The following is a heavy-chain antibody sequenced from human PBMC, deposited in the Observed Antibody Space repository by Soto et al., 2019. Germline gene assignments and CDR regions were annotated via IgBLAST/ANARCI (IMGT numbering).Heavy chain of an antibody. D-gene: IGHD2-8*01. J-gene: IGHJ4*02. Sequence: PGGSLRLSCAASGFTFSNYEMTWVRQAPGKGLEWVSYISSGSKTTYYADSVKGRFTISRDNAKNSLFLQMNSLRAEDAAVYYCAKNRELYYDGSRAHDSWGQGTLVTVSS. CDR3: AKNRELYYDGSRAHDS. CDR2: ISSGSKTT. V-gene: IGHV3-48*03. CDR1: GFTFSNYE.